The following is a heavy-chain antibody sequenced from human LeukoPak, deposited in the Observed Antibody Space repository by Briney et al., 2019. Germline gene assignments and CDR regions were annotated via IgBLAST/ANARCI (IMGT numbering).Heavy chain of an antibody. V-gene: IGHV4-34*01. J-gene: IGHJ6*03. CDR2: INHSGST. CDR3: ARGIFGVVHLYYYYYMDV. D-gene: IGHD3-3*01. Sequence: SETLSLTCTVYGESFSGYYWSWIRQPPGKGLEWIGGINHSGSTNYNPSLKSRVTISVDTSKNQFSLKLSSVTAADTAVYYCARGIFGVVHLYYYYYMDVWGKGTTVTVSS. CDR1: GESFSGYY.